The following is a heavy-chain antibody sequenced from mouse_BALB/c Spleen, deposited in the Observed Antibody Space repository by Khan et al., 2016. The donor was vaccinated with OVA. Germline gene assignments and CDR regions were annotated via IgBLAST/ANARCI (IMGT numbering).Heavy chain of an antibody. Sequence: QIQLVQSGPELKKPGETVKISCKASGYTFTNYGMNWVKQAPGKGLKWMGWINTYTGEPTYADDFKGRFAFSLETSATTAYLQINNLKNEDTATYCCASNGNYCYFDVWGAGTTVTVSS. D-gene: IGHD2-1*01. CDR2: INTYTGEP. CDR3: ASNGNYCYFDV. V-gene: IGHV9-3-1*01. J-gene: IGHJ1*01. CDR1: GYTFTNYG.